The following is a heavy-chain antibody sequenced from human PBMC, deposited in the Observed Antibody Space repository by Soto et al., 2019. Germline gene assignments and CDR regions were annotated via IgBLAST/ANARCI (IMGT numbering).Heavy chain of an antibody. CDR3: ARERRAGNWFDS. CDR1: GGPVKSDFYY. D-gene: IGHD3-10*01. CDR2: IYNIMST. Sequence: QVQLQESGPGLVKPSETLALTCTVSGGPVKSDFYYWSWIRQPPGKGLEWIGYIYNIMSTNYNPSLRSRVTMSLDTPNNQSSLKLTSVTAADSAVYYCARERRAGNWFDSWGQGTLVTVSS. J-gene: IGHJ5*01. V-gene: IGHV4-61*01.